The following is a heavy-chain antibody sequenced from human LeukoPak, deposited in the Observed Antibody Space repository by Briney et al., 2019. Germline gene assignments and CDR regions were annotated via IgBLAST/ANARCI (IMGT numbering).Heavy chain of an antibody. CDR2: FWYDGSRQ. D-gene: IGHD6-25*01. V-gene: IGHV3-33*01. Sequence: PGRSLRLSCAASGFTLSAFGMHWVRRAPGKGLEWVAVFWYDGSRQYYADSVKGRFTISRDNSMSTLYLQMNSLRAEDTAAYFCARCSAAEAFDLWGQGTMVIVSS. J-gene: IGHJ3*01. CDR1: GFTLSAFG. CDR3: ARCSAAEAFDL.